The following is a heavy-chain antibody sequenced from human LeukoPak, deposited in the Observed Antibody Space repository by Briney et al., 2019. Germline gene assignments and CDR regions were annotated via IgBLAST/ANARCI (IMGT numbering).Heavy chain of an antibody. J-gene: IGHJ4*02. V-gene: IGHV1-2*02. CDR3: ARGGRPLAARRRGVDC. CDR2: INPNSGGT. Sequence: ASVKVSCKASGYTFTGYYMHWVRQAPGQGLEWMGWINPNSGGTNYAQKFQGRVTMTRDTSITTAYLELSRLTSDDTAVYYCARGGRPLAARRRGVDCWGQGTLVTVSS. CDR1: GYTFTGYY. D-gene: IGHD6-6*01.